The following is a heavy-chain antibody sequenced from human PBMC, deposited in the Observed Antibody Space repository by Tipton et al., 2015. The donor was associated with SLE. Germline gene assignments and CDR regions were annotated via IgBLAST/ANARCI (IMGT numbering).Heavy chain of an antibody. J-gene: IGHJ6*03. D-gene: IGHD3-22*01. CDR1: EFTFSIYA. Sequence: SLRLSCAASEFTFSIYAMHWVRQAPGKGLEWVSSISSCSSYIYYADSVKGRFTISRDNAKNSLYLQMNSLRAEDTAVYYCARGGYYYDRSGYYNYMGVWGKGTTVTVSS. CDR2: ISSCSSYI. V-gene: IGHV3-21*01. CDR3: ARGGYYYDRSGYYNYMGV.